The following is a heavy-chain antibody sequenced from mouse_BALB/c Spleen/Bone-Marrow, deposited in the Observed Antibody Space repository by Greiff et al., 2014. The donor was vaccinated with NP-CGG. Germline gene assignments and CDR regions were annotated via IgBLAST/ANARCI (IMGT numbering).Heavy chain of an antibody. CDR2: IYPGDGDT. J-gene: IGHJ2*01. CDR3: ARVRNWADY. D-gene: IGHD4-1*01. CDR1: GYAFSSYW. Sequence: VQLVESGAELVRPGSSVKISCKASGYAFSSYWMNWVKQRPGQGLEWIGQIYPGDGDTNYNGKLKGKATLTADKSSSTAYMLLSSLTSEDSAVYFCARVRNWADYWGQGTTLTVSS. V-gene: IGHV1-80*01.